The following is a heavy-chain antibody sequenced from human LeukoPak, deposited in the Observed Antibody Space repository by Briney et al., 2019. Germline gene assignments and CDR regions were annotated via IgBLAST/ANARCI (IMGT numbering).Heavy chain of an antibody. D-gene: IGHD6-6*01. Sequence: PRGSLRLSCAASGYTFTDHGMHWVRQAPGKGLEWVADIWFDGSQEYYADTVKGRFTISRDISKSILYLQMNSLRAEDTGVYYCARDLAAARLDFRGQGTLVTVSS. CDR3: ARDLAAARLDF. CDR1: GYTFTDHG. CDR2: IWFDGSQE. V-gene: IGHV3-33*01. J-gene: IGHJ4*02.